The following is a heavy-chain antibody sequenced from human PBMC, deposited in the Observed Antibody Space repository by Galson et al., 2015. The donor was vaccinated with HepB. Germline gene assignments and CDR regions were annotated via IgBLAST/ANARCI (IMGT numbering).Heavy chain of an antibody. CDR1: GFTVDDYA. CDR3: ARGGSGSYKYFHY. Sequence: SLRLSCAASGFTVDDYAMHWVRQAPGKGLEWVSLFSWDGSSTYYADSVKGRFTVARDNSKNSLYLQMNSLRAEDTGLYYCARGGSGSYKYFHYWGQGTLVTVSS. J-gene: IGHJ4*02. D-gene: IGHD3-10*01. CDR2: FSWDGSST. V-gene: IGHV3-43D*03.